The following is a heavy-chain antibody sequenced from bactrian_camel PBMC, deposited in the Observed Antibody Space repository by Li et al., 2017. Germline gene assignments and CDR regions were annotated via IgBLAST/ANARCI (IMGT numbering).Heavy chain of an antibody. CDR2: IGSNGNP. J-gene: IGHJ4*01. Sequence: HVQLVESGGGSVQAGGSLRLSCAASGHTDCRACMAWFRQAPGKEREGVAGIGSNGNPTYVGSVKGRFTITRDNAKNTGYLRLTSLKPEDTAMYYCAAARNINFYYRLSPLQYDYWGQGTQVTVS. CDR1: GHTDCRAC. D-gene: IGHD1*01. CDR3: AAARNINFYYRLSPLQYDY. V-gene: IGHV3S55*01.